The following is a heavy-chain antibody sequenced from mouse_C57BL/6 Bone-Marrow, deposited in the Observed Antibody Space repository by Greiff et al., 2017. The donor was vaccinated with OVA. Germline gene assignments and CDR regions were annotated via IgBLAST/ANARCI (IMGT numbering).Heavy chain of an antibody. J-gene: IGHJ4*01. CDR1: GYTFTNYW. D-gene: IGHD1-1*01. CDR2: IYPGGGYT. CDR3: ARSDYGSSYAMDD. V-gene: IGHV1-63*01. Sequence: QVQLQQSGAELVRPGTSVKMSCKASGYTFTNYWIGWAKQRPGHGLEWIGDIYPGGGYTNYNEKFKGKATLTADKSSSTAYMQFSSLTSEDSAIYYCARSDYGSSYAMDDWGQGTSVTVSS.